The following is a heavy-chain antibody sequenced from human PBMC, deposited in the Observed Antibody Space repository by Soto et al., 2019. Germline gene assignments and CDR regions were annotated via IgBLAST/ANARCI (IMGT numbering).Heavy chain of an antibody. CDR1: GFAFSGST. CDR3: AKGQDDYGDSDVWFDP. D-gene: IGHD4-17*01. Sequence: EVQLVESGGGLVQPGGSLTLSCAGSGFAFSGSTIHWVRQAPGKGLEWVSAISGSGGSIYYADSVKGRFTISRDNSKNTLFLQMNSLRAEDTAVYYCAKGQDDYGDSDVWFDPWGQGTLVSVSS. V-gene: IGHV3-23*04. CDR2: ISGSGGSI. J-gene: IGHJ5*02.